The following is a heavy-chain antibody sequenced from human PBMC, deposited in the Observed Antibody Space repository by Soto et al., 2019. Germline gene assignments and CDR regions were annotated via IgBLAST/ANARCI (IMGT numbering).Heavy chain of an antibody. CDR3: ARVWGGAFDI. Sequence: QVQLQESGPGLVKPSETLSLTCTVSGGSISSYYWSWIRQPPGKGLEWIGYIYYSGSTNYNPSLKSRVTISVDTSKNQFSLKLSSVTAADTAVYYCARVWGGAFDIWGHGTMVTVSS. D-gene: IGHD3-10*01. J-gene: IGHJ3*02. CDR1: GGSISSYY. V-gene: IGHV4-59*01. CDR2: IYYSGST.